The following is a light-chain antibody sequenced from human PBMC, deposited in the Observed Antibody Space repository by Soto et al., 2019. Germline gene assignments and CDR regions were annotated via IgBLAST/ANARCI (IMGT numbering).Light chain of an antibody. CDR3: QQSYYSPWT. J-gene: IGKJ1*01. Sequence: DIQMTQSPSSLSASVGDRVTITCRASQSIARYLNWYQHKPGRAPKLAICAASSLHSGVPSRFSGSGSGTDFALTISSLQPEDFATYYCQQSYYSPWTFGQGTKVAIK. CDR1: QSIARY. V-gene: IGKV1-39*01. CDR2: AAS.